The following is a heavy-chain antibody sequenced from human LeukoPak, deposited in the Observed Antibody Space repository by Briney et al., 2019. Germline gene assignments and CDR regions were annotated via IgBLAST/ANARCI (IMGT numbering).Heavy chain of an antibody. Sequence: GASVKVSCKASGYTFTSYGISWVRQAPGQGLEWMGWISTYNGDTYYPQKVQGRVTMTTDTSTTTGYMELRSLRSDDTAAYYCARTPNYGSGSLFFWFDSWGQGTLVTVSS. CDR1: GYTFTSYG. J-gene: IGHJ5*01. V-gene: IGHV1-18*01. CDR2: ISTYNGDT. D-gene: IGHD3-10*01. CDR3: ARTPNYGSGSLFFWFDS.